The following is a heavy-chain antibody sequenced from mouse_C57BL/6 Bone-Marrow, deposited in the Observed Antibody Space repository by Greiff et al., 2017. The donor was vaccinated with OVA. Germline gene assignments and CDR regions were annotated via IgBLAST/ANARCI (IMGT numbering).Heavy chain of an antibody. Sequence: EVQLQQSGAELVRPGASVKLSCTASGFNIKDYYMHWVKQRPEQGLEWIGRIDPEDGDTEYAPKFQGKATMTADTSSNTAYLQLSSLTSEDTAVYYCTTSYYYGSSYWYFDVWGTGTTVTVSS. CDR1: GFNIKDYY. J-gene: IGHJ1*03. CDR3: TTSYYYGSSYWYFDV. D-gene: IGHD1-1*01. V-gene: IGHV14-1*01. CDR2: IDPEDGDT.